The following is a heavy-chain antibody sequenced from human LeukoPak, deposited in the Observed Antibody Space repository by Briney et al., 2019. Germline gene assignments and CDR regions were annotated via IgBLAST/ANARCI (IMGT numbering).Heavy chain of an antibody. V-gene: IGHV3-33*06. J-gene: IGHJ4*02. CDR2: IWYDGSKK. CDR3: AKDSSDSGSYYYYFDY. D-gene: IGHD1-26*01. CDR1: GFTFSNYG. Sequence: GRSLRLSCAASGFTFSNYGMHWVRQAPGKGLEWVAVIWYDGSKKFYEDSVKGRFTISRDNSKNTLYLQMNSLRAEDTAVYYCAKDSSDSGSYYYYFDYWGQGTLVTVSS.